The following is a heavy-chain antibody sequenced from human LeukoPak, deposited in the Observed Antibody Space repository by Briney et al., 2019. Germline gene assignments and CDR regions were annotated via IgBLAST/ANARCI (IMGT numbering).Heavy chain of an antibody. Sequence: PSETLSLTCTVSGGSLCTYYWNWIPQPPGRGLEWLGYIEYSGSTNYNPSLKSRLTMSVDSSKNHFSLRLRSVTAADTAVYYCARTSGYWPADFDFWGQGALVIVSS. J-gene: IGHJ4*02. CDR3: ARTSGYWPADFDF. CDR2: IEYSGST. D-gene: IGHD5-12*01. V-gene: IGHV4-59*01. CDR1: GGSLCTYY.